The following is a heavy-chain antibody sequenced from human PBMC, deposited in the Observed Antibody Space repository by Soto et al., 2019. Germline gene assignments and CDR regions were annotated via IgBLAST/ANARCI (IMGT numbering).Heavy chain of an antibody. D-gene: IGHD5-12*01. CDR1: GGSVSSGAYY. V-gene: IGHV4-31*03. Sequence: PSEPLSLTCTVSGGSVSSGAYYWTWIRQRPGKGLEWIGYIYYSGSTYYSPSLKSRLSISLDTSQNQFHLRLSAVPAAHTAMYYGARSRLRALYACDMWGRGTMVTVSS. J-gene: IGHJ3*02. CDR2: IYYSGST. CDR3: ARSRLRALYACDM.